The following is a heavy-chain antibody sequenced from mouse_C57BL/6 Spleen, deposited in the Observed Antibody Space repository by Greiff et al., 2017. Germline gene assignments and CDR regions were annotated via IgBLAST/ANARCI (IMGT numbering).Heavy chain of an antibody. Sequence: QVQLKESGAELVRPGASVKLSCKASGYTFTDYYINWVKQRPGQGLEWIARILPGSGNTYYNEKFKGKATLTAEQSSSTAYMQLSSLTSEDSAVYFCARADYYVSSWSYYAMDYWGQGTSVTVSS. D-gene: IGHD1-1*01. J-gene: IGHJ4*01. CDR2: ILPGSGNT. CDR3: ARADYYVSSWSYYAMDY. CDR1: GYTFTDYY. V-gene: IGHV1-76*01.